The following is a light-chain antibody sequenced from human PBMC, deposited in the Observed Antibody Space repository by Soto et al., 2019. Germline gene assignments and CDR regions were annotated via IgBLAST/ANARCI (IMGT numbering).Light chain of an antibody. J-gene: IGLJ1*01. V-gene: IGLV1-44*01. Sequence: QSVLTQPPSASGTPGQRAIISCSGSSSNIGSNSVNWYQQLPGTAPKLLIYNNNQRPSGVPDRFSGSKSGTSASLGISGLQSEDESDYYCAAWDDSLDGPIFGTGTKVTVL. CDR3: AAWDDSLDGPI. CDR1: SSNIGSNS. CDR2: NNN.